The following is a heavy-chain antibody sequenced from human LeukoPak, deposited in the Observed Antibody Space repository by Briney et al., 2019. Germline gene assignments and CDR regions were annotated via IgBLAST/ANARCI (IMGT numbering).Heavy chain of an antibody. CDR3: ARGRLAAYFDY. V-gene: IGHV4-34*01. D-gene: IGHD6-13*01. Sequence: SETLSLTCAVYGGSFSGYYWSWIRQPPGKGLEWIGEINHSGSTNYNPSLKSRVTISVETSKNQFSLKLSSVTAADTAVYYCARGRLAAYFDYWGQGTLVTVSS. CDR2: INHSGST. CDR1: GGSFSGYY. J-gene: IGHJ4*02.